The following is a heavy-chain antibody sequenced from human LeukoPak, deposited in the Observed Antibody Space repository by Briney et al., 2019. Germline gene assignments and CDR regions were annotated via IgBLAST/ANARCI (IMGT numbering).Heavy chain of an antibody. V-gene: IGHV3-20*04. Sequence: PGGSLRLSCAASGFTFDDYGMSWVRQAPGKGLEWVSGINWNGGSTGYADSVKGRFTISRDNAKNSLYLQMNSLRAEDTAVYYCAKDRGVATTSPYYFDYWGQGTLVTVSS. CDR2: INWNGGST. CDR1: GFTFDDYG. D-gene: IGHD5-12*01. CDR3: AKDRGVATTSPYYFDY. J-gene: IGHJ4*02.